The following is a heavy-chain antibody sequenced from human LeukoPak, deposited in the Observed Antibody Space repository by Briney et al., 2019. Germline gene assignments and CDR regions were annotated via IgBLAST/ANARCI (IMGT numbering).Heavy chain of an antibody. Sequence: SETLSLTCAVYGGSFSGYSCSWIPQPPGEGLEWIGEINHSGSIKYNPSLKSRVTISVDSSKNQLSLKLSSVTAADTAVYYCARGRIAPTRGSFVRGFDPWGEGNL. J-gene: IGHJ5*02. CDR2: INHSGSI. D-gene: IGHD2-15*01. V-gene: IGHV4-34*01. CDR1: GGSFSGYS. CDR3: ARGRIAPTRGSFVRGFDP.